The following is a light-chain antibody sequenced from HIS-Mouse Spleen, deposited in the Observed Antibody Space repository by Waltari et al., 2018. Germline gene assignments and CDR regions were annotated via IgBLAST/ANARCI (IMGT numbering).Light chain of an antibody. CDR1: SSDVGSYNL. CDR3: CSYAGSSTLYV. Sequence: QSALTQPASVSGSPGQSITISCPGTSSDVGSYNLVSWYQQHPGKAPKPMIYEGSKRPSGVSNRFSGSKSGNTASLTISGLQAEDEADYYCCSYAGSSTLYVFGTGTKVTVL. V-gene: IGLV2-23*01. J-gene: IGLJ1*01. CDR2: EGS.